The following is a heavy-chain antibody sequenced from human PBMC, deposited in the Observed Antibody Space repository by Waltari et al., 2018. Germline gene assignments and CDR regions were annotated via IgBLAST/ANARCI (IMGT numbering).Heavy chain of an antibody. CDR3: ARAIVVVVAATQGGWFDP. V-gene: IGHV4-34*01. CDR1: GGSFSGYY. D-gene: IGHD2-15*01. Sequence: QVQLQQWGAGLLTPSETLSLTCAVYGGSFSGYYWSWIRQPPGKGLEWIGEINHSGSTNYNPSLKSRVTISVDTSKNQFSLKLSSVTAADTAVYYCARAIVVVVAATQGGWFDPWGQGTLVTVSS. J-gene: IGHJ5*02. CDR2: INHSGST.